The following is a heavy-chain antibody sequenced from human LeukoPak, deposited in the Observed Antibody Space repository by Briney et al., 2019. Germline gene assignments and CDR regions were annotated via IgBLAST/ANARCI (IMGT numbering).Heavy chain of an antibody. V-gene: IGHV4-39*07. J-gene: IGHJ4*02. CDR3: ARIPTVTFFDY. D-gene: IGHD4-17*01. Sequence: SETLSLTCTVSGGSISSSSYYWGWIRQPPGKGLEWIGSIYYSESTYQNPSLKSRVTISVDTSKNQFSLKLSSVTAADTAVYYCARIPTVTFFDYWGQGTLVTVSS. CDR2: IYYSEST. CDR1: GGSISSSSYY.